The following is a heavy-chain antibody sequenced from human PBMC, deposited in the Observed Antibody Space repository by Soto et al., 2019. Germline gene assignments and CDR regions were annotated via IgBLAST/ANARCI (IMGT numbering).Heavy chain of an antibody. D-gene: IGHD4-17*01. CDR2: IYYTGST. CDR1: GGSISSGDYC. V-gene: IGHV4-30-4*01. J-gene: IGHJ5*02. CDR3: ARDLFLDYGRPTGWFDP. Sequence: SETLSLTCTVSGGSISSGDYCWSWIRQPPGKGLEWIGYIYYTGSTYYNPSLKSRVTISVDTSKNQFSLRLSSVTAADTAVYYCARDLFLDYGRPTGWFDPWGQGTLVTVSS.